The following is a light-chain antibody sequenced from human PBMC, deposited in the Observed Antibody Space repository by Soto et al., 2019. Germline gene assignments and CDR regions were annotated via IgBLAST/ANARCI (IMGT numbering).Light chain of an antibody. Sequence: QSVLTQPTSVSGSPGQSITISCTGNSNDIGAYNYVSWYQQHPGKAPRLLIHGVRNRPSGVSNRFSGSKSGNTASLTISGLQAEDEADYYCSSYTSSSTYVFGTGTKLTVL. V-gene: IGLV2-14*01. CDR2: GVR. CDR3: SSYTSSSTYV. J-gene: IGLJ1*01. CDR1: SNDIGAYNY.